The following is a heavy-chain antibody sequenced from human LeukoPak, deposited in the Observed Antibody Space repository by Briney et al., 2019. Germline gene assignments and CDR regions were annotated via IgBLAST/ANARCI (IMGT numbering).Heavy chain of an antibody. J-gene: IGHJ4*02. D-gene: IGHD1-7*01. CDR3: AREDWHYDY. CDR2: IDLNSGAT. V-gene: IGHV1-2*02. CDR1: GYTFTSYQ. Sequence: ASVKVSCKSSGYTFTSYQVHWVRQAPGQGPEWMGLIDLNSGATNYAQKFQGRVTMTRDTSITTAYMEVTRMTSDDTAVYYCAREDWHYDYWGQGTLVTVSS.